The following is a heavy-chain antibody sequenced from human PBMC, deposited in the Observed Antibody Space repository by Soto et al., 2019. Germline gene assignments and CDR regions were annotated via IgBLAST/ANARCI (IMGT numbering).Heavy chain of an antibody. V-gene: IGHV1-69*01. CDR2: IIPIFVTA. CDR1: GGTFSSYA. J-gene: IGHJ6*02. CDR3: ARNEYSTTFYYYGMDV. Sequence: QVQLVQSGAEVKKPGSSVKVSCKASGGTFSSYAITWVRQAPGQGLEWMGRIIPIFVTANYNQKFQGRVTITADESTSTAYMELSSLRSEDTAVYYCARNEYSTTFYYYGMDVWGQGTTVTVSS. D-gene: IGHD6-6*01.